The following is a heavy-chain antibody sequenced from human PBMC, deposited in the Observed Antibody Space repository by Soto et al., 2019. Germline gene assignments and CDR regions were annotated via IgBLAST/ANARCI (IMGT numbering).Heavy chain of an antibody. CDR3: ARAPLVVVPAASSDIDT. Sequence: PSETLSLTCAASGASISSGGYSWSWIRQPPGKGLEWIGYIYHSGSTYYNPSLKSRVTISVDRSKNQFSLKLSSVTAADTAVYYCARAPLVVVPAASSDIDTCGQEAVVTISS. J-gene: IGHJ5*02. V-gene: IGHV4-30-2*01. CDR2: IYHSGST. CDR1: GASISSGGYS. D-gene: IGHD2-2*01.